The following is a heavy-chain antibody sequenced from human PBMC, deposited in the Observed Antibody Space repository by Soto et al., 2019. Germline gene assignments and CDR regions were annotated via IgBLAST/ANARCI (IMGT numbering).Heavy chain of an antibody. J-gene: IGHJ6*02. CDR2: ISSSSSYI. CDR1: GFTFSSYS. V-gene: IGHV3-21*01. D-gene: IGHD6-13*01. Sequence: GGSLRLSCAASGFTFSSYSMNWVRQAPGKGLEWVSSISSSSSYIYYADSVKGRFTISRDNAKNSLYLQMDSLRAEDTAVYYCARDQEAGSFFPYYYGMDVWGQGTTVTVSS. CDR3: ARDQEAGSFFPYYYGMDV.